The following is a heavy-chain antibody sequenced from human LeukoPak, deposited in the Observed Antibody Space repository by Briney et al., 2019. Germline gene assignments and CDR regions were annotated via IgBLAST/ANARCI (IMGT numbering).Heavy chain of an antibody. V-gene: IGHV3-30*02. CDR1: GFTFSSYG. CDR2: IRFDGNNK. J-gene: IGHJ4*02. D-gene: IGHD4-17*01. CDR3: AKHISDYGDLYEY. Sequence: PGGSLRLSCAASGFTFSSYGMHWVRQAPGKGLEWVTFIRFDGNNKYYADSVKGRFSISRDNSKNTLYLQMNSLRAEDTAVYYCAKHISDYGDLYEYWGQGTLVTVSS.